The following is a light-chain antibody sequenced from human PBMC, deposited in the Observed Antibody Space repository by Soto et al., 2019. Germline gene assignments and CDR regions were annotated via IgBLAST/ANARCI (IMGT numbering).Light chain of an antibody. CDR1: SSNIGSNI. Sequence: QSVLTQPPSASGTPGQRVTISCSGSSSNIGSNIVNCYQQSPGAAPQLLIYSNNHRPSGVPDRFSGSKCGTSASLAISALQSDDEADYYCAAWDDSLNGWVFGGGTKLTVL. CDR3: AAWDDSLNGWV. CDR2: SNN. J-gene: IGLJ3*02. V-gene: IGLV1-44*01.